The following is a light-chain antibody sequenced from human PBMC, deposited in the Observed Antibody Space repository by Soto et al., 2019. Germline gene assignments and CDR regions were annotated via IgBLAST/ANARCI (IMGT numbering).Light chain of an antibody. V-gene: IGKV1-5*03. J-gene: IGKJ2*01. CDR3: HQYNSYPYT. CDR1: QSISSW. CDR2: KAS. Sequence: DIQMTQSPSTLSASVGDRVTITSRASQSISSWLAWYQQKPGKAPNLLIYKASSLESGVPSRFSGSGSGTEFTLTISSLQPDDFATYYCHQYNSYPYTFGQGTKLEIK.